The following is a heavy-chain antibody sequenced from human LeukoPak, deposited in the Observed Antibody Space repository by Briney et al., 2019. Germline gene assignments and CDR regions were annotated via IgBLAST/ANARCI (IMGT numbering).Heavy chain of an antibody. V-gene: IGHV3-23*01. Sequence: GGSLRLSLAAPGFTFSTYAMSWVRQAPGKGLEWVSSISNSASSTYYADSVKGRFTISRDKSRNTLYLQMNSLRADDTAVYYCARESGTGYDQLDYWGQGTLVTVSS. CDR1: GFTFSTYA. CDR2: ISNSASST. J-gene: IGHJ4*02. D-gene: IGHD5-12*01. CDR3: ARESGTGYDQLDY.